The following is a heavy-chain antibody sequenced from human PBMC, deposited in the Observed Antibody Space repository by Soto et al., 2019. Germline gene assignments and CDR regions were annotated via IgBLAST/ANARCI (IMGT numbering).Heavy chain of an antibody. CDR2: IWYDGSNK. V-gene: IGHV3-33*01. CDR1: GFTFSSYG. Sequence: QVQLVESGGGVVQPGRSLRLSCAASGFTFSSYGMHWVRQAPGKGLEWVAVIWYDGSNKYYEDSVKGRFTISRDNSKNTLYLQMNSLRAEDTAVYYGAREESSGYVAFDIWGQGTMVTVSS. D-gene: IGHD3-22*01. J-gene: IGHJ3*02. CDR3: AREESSGYVAFDI.